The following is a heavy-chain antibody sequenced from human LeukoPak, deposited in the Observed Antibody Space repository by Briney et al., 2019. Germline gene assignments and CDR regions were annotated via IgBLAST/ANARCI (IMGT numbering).Heavy chain of an antibody. CDR3: ARDINLPINYYDSSGYYWTYYYYYGMDV. CDR1: GFTFSDYY. V-gene: IGHV3-11*01. J-gene: IGHJ6*02. CDR2: ISSSGSTI. Sequence: GGSLRLSCAASGFTFSDYYMSWIRQAPGKGLEWVSYISSSGSTIYYADSVKGRFTISRDNAKNSLYLQMNSLRAEDTAVYYCARDINLPINYYDSSGYYWTYYYYYGMDVWGQGTTVTVSS. D-gene: IGHD3-22*01.